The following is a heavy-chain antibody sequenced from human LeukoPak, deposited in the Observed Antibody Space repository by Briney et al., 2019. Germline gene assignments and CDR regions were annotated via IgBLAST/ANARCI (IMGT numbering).Heavy chain of an antibody. J-gene: IGHJ4*02. D-gene: IGHD6-19*01. CDR2: IYYSGST. CDR1: GGSISSSSYY. CDR3: AGRRGFSSGWYDFDY. V-gene: IGHV4-39*01. Sequence: SETLSLTCTVSGGSISSSSYYWGWIRQPPGKGLEWIGRIYYSGSTYYNPSLKSRVTISVDTSKNQLSLRLSPVTAADTAVYYCAGRRGFSSGWYDFDYWGQGTLVTVSS.